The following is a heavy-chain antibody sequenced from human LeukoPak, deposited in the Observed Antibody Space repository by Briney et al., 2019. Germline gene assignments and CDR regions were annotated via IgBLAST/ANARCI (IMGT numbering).Heavy chain of an antibody. V-gene: IGHV4-59*01. D-gene: IGHD4/OR15-4a*01. Sequence: SETLSLTCTVSGGPISSYYWSWIRQPPGKGLEWIGYIYYSGSTNYNPSLKSRVTISVDTSKNQFSLKVSSVTAAVTAVYYCARAPGNDYYPYYYMDVWGKGTTVTVSS. CDR1: GGPISSYY. CDR2: IYYSGST. CDR3: ARAPGNDYYPYYYMDV. J-gene: IGHJ6*03.